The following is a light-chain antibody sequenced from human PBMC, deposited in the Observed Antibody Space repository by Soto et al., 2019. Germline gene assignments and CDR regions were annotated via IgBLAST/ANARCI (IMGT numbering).Light chain of an antibody. CDR2: GAS. V-gene: IGKV3-15*01. CDR1: QSVSSN. J-gene: IGKJ4*01. Sequence: EVVMTQSPVTLSVSPGESATLSCRASQSVSSNLAWYQQKPGQAPRLLIYGASTRATGIPARFSGSGSGTEFTLTISSLQSEDFAVYYCQQYNNWPLTFGGGTKVDIK. CDR3: QQYNNWPLT.